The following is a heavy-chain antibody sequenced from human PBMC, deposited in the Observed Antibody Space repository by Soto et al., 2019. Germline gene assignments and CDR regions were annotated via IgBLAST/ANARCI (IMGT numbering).Heavy chain of an antibody. CDR1: SSSICSYS. D-gene: IGHD1-1*01. CDR2: IYYSGST. V-gene: IGHV4-59*08. J-gene: IGHJ4*02. Sequence: SETLCLTCTLSSSSICSYSWSWIRQPPGKGLEWIGYIYYSGSTNYNPSLKSRVTISVDTSKNQFSLKLSSVTAADTAVYYCARRYGYSFDYWGQGTLVTVS. CDR3: ARRYGYSFDY.